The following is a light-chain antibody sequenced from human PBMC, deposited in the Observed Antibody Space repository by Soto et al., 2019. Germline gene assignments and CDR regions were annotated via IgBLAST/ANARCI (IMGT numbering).Light chain of an antibody. CDR3: QQRYSTVT. CDR2: AAS. V-gene: IGKV1-39*01. J-gene: IGKJ4*01. CDR1: QSISSY. Sequence: DIQMTQSPSSLSASVGDRVTITCRASQSISSYLNWYQQKPGKAPKLLIYAASSLQSGVPSRFSGSGSGTDFTLTISSLQPEDFATYYCQQRYSTVTFGGGTKVEIK.